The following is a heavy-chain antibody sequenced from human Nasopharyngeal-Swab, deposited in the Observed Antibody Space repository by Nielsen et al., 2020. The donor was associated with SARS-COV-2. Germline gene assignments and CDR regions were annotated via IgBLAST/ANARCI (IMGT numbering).Heavy chain of an antibody. CDR1: GGSISSGGYY. CDR2: IYYSGST. Sequence: SETLSLTCTVSGGSISSGGYYWSWIRQHPGKGPEWIGYIYYSGSTYYNPSLQSRVTISVDTSKNQLSLKLSSVTAADTAVYYCARVLTRNLVVALVLDAFDILGQGTMFTVSS. V-gene: IGHV4-31*03. J-gene: IGHJ3*02. CDR3: ARVLTRNLVVALVLDAFDI. D-gene: IGHD2-15*01.